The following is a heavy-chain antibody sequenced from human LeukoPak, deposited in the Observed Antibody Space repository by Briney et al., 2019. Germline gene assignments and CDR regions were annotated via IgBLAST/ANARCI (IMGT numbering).Heavy chain of an antibody. CDR1: GFTFSSYS. CDR2: ISSSSSTI. J-gene: IGHJ4*02. CDR3: ARWRAYYYDSSGYIIGGEFVY. D-gene: IGHD3-22*01. Sequence: GGSLRLSCAASGFTFSSYSMNWVRQAPGKGLEWVSYISSSSSTIYYADSVKGRFTISRDNAKNSLYLQMNSLRAEDTAVYYCARWRAYYYDSSGYIIGGEFVYWGQGTLVTVSS. V-gene: IGHV3-48*01.